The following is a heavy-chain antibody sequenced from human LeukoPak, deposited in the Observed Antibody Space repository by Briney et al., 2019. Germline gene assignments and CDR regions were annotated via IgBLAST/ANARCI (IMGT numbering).Heavy chain of an antibody. CDR1: GGSISSSSYY. V-gene: IGHV4-39*07. Sequence: SETLSLTCTVSGGSISSSSYYWGWIRQPPGKGLEWIGSIYYSGSTYYNPSLKSRVAISVDTSKNQFSLKLSSVTAADTAVYYCARGGGVRGALDAFDIWGQGTMVTVSS. J-gene: IGHJ3*02. D-gene: IGHD3-10*01. CDR2: IYYSGST. CDR3: ARGGGVRGALDAFDI.